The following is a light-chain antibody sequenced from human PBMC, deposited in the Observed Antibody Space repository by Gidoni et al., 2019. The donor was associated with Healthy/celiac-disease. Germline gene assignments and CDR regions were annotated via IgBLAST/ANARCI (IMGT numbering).Light chain of an antibody. Sequence: SYVLTQPPSVSVAPGKTARITCGGKNIESKSVHWYQQTPGQAPVLVVYDDSDRPSGPPERFSGANSGNTATLTISRVEAGDEADYYCQVWDSSSDHPGVVFGGGTKLTVL. J-gene: IGLJ2*01. V-gene: IGLV3-21*03. CDR2: DDS. CDR1: NIESKS. CDR3: QVWDSSSDHPGVV.